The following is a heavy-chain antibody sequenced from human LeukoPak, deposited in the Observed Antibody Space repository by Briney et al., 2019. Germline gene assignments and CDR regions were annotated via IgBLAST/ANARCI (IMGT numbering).Heavy chain of an antibody. V-gene: IGHV1-2*02. D-gene: IGHD6-19*01. Sequence: GASVKVSCKASGYTFTSYGITWVRQAPGQGLEWMGWINPNSGGTNYAQKFQGRVTMTRDTSISTAYMELSRLRSDDTAVYYCARVSASDSGWYPRFLATSLNYYYYYMDVWGKGTTVTVSS. J-gene: IGHJ6*03. CDR1: GYTFTSYG. CDR2: INPNSGGT. CDR3: ARVSASDSGWYPRFLATSLNYYYYYMDV.